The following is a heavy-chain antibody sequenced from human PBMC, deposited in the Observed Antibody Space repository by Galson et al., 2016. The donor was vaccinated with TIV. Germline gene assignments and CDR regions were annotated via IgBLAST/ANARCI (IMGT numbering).Heavy chain of an antibody. CDR1: RYSITSGYY. CDR3: HHGIMGPTADY. D-gene: IGHD1-26*01. V-gene: IGHV4-38-2*01. Sequence: SETLSLTCAVSRYSITSGYYWGWIRQPPGKGLEWIGNMYHSGNTHYNPSLKSRVTMSVDTSRNLFSLKLASVTAADSAVYFCHHGIMGPTADYWGQGTLVSVSS. CDR2: MYHSGNT. J-gene: IGHJ4*02.